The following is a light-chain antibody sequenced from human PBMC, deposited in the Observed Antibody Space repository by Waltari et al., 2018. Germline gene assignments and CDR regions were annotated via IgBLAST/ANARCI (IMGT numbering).Light chain of an antibody. CDR2: LAS. J-gene: IGKJ4*01. V-gene: IGKV2-28*01. Sequence: ILMTQSPFSLPVTPGESASISCRSSQSLLDRNGYYSLDWFLQKPGQSPQLLIYLASNRASGVPDRFSGSGSGTDFTLKISSVQAEDVAVYYCMQSVKMPGTFGRGTRLEIK. CDR3: MQSVKMPGT. CDR1: QSLLDRNGYYS.